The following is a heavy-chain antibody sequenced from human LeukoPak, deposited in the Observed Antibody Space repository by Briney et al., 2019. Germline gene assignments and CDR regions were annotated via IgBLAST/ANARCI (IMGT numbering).Heavy chain of an antibody. CDR2: IYYSGST. D-gene: IGHD4-23*01. V-gene: IGHV4-31*03. CDR3: ARGDYGGNEYYFDY. CDR1: GGSISSGGYH. J-gene: IGHJ4*02. Sequence: KASQTLSLTCTVSGGSISSGGYHWSWFRQHPGKGLEWIGYIYYSGSTYYNPSLKSRVTISVDTSKNQFSLKLSSVTAADTAVYYCARGDYGGNEYYFDYWGQGTLVTVSS.